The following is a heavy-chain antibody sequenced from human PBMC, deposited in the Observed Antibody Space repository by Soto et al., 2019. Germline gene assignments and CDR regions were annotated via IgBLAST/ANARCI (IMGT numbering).Heavy chain of an antibody. Sequence: ESGGGLVQPGGSLRLSCTASGFTFSDSWMTWVRQAPGKGLEWVARIKPDESEKKYVDSVKGRFSISRDNAKNSMYLQMDSLRGEDTAVYYCVRGGSNYASWGQGTLVTVSS. V-gene: IGHV3-7*01. CDR2: IKPDESEK. D-gene: IGHD4-4*01. J-gene: IGHJ5*02. CDR3: VRGGSNYAS. CDR1: GFTFSDSW.